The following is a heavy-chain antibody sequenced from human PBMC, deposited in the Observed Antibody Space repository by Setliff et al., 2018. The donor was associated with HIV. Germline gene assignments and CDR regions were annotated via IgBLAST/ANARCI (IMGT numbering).Heavy chain of an antibody. CDR1: GYTFTTYG. V-gene: IGHV1-18*04. J-gene: IGHJ6*02. D-gene: IGHD3-16*01. CDR2: INSYNGNT. CDR3: SRSGVPPYYYFGMDV. Sequence: ASVKVSCKASGYTFTTYGVNWVRQAPGQGLEWMGWINSYNGNTKFAQKFQGRVTMTTDTSTTTAFMELRCLKADDTGIYYCSRSGVPPYYYFGMDVWGQVTTVTVSS.